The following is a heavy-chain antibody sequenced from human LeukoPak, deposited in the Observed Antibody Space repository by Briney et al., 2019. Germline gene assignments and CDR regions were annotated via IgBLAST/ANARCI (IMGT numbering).Heavy chain of an antibody. V-gene: IGHV3-21*01. CDR1: GFTFSSYS. J-gene: IGHJ4*02. Sequence: GGSLRLSCAASGFTFSSYSMNWVRQAPGKGLEWVSSVSSSSSYIYYADSVKGRFTISRDNAKNSLYLQMNSLRAEDTAVYYCARDITTVFDYWGQGTLVTVSS. D-gene: IGHD4-17*01. CDR3: ARDITTVFDY. CDR2: VSSSSSYI.